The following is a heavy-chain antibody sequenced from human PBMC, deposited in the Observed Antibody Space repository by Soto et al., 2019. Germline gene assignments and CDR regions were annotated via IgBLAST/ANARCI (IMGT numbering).Heavy chain of an antibody. CDR3: ARAWVYYYDSSGYYSPNWFAP. Sequence: ASVKVSCKAAGDTFTSYAMHWVRQAPGQRLEWMGWINAGNGNTKYSQKVQGRGTITRDTSASTADMELSSLRSEDTAVYYCARAWVYYYDSSGYYSPNWFAPSGPGTLVTVSS. D-gene: IGHD3-22*01. V-gene: IGHV1-3*01. CDR1: GDTFTSYA. J-gene: IGHJ5*02. CDR2: INAGNGNT.